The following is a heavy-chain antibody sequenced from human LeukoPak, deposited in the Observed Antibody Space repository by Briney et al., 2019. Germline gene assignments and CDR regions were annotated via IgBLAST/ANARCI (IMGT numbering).Heavy chain of an antibody. CDR1: GFTFSSYS. J-gene: IGHJ6*03. CDR2: ISSSSSYI. Sequence: GGSLRLSCAASGFTFSSYSMNWVRQAPGKGLEWVSSISSSSSYIYYADSVKGRFTISRDNAKNSLYLQMNSLRAEDTAVYYCARDSRKGHYMDVWGKGTTVTVSS. V-gene: IGHV3-21*01. CDR3: ARDSRKGHYMDV.